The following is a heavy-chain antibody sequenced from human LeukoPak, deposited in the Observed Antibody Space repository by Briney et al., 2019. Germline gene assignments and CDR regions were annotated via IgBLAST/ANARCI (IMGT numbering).Heavy chain of an antibody. CDR2: IDHTGST. J-gene: IGHJ5*02. V-gene: IGHV4-34*01. CDR1: GGSFSGYS. Sequence: SETLSLTCAVYGGSFSGYSWTWIRQPPGKGLEWIGEIDHTGSTNYNASLTSRVTISADTSQNQFSLRLSSVTAADTAVYYCARVYVTVVRGSWLDPWGQGTLVTVSS. D-gene: IGHD3-10*01. CDR3: ARVYVTVVRGSWLDP.